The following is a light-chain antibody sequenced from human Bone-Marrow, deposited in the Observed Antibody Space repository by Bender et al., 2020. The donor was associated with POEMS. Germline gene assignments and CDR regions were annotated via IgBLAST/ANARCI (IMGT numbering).Light chain of an antibody. CDR2: QDT. CDR1: KLGEEY. V-gene: IGLV3-1*01. J-gene: IGLJ2*01. Sequence: SYELTQPPSVSVSPGQTATITCSGEKLGEEYACWYQQKPGQSPVVVIYQDTKRPSGVPDRFSGSKSGNTASLTVSGLQAEDEADYYCSSYAGSNSLLFGGGTKLTVL. CDR3: SSYAGSNSLL.